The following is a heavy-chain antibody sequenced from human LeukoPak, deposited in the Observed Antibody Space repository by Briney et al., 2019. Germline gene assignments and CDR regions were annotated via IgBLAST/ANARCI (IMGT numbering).Heavy chain of an antibody. CDR2: ISNSDYNT. CDR3: ARGREDFDY. V-gene: IGHV3-23*01. Sequence: GGSLRLSCAASGFTFSSYAMSWVRQAPGKGLEWVSTISNSDYNTYYTDSVKGRFTISRDNSKNTLYLQMNSLRAEDTAVYYCARGREDFDYWGQGTLVTVSS. CDR1: GFTFSSYA. J-gene: IGHJ4*02.